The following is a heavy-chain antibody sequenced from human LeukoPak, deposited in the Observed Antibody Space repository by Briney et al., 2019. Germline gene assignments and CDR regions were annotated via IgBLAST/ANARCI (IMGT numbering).Heavy chain of an antibody. D-gene: IGHD3-22*01. CDR1: GGSFSGYY. CDR3: ARVRDYYEDY. J-gene: IGHJ4*02. CDR2: INHSGST. Sequence: PSETLSLTCAVYGGSFSGYYWSWIRQPPGKGLEWIGEINHSGSTNYNPSLKSRVTISVDTSKNQFSLKLSSVTAADTAVYYRARVRDYYEDYWGQGTLVTVSS. V-gene: IGHV4-34*01.